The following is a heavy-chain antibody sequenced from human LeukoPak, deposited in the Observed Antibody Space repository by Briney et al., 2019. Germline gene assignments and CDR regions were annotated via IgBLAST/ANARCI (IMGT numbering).Heavy chain of an antibody. Sequence: SETLSLTCTVSGGSISSYYWSWIRQPPGKGLEWIGYIYTSGSTNYNPSLKSRVTISVDTSKNQFSLKLSSVTAADTAVYYCARVGPVEGNYDILTDYFDYWGQGTLVTVSS. CDR3: ARVGPVEGNYDILTDYFDY. CDR2: IYTSGST. CDR1: GGSISSYY. V-gene: IGHV4-4*09. D-gene: IGHD3-9*01. J-gene: IGHJ4*02.